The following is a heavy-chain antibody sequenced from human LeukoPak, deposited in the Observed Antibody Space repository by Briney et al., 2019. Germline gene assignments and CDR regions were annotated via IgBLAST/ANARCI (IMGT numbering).Heavy chain of an antibody. J-gene: IGHJ4*02. CDR2: ISGSGGST. V-gene: IGHV3-23*01. Sequence: PGGSLRLSCAASRFTFSSYAMSWVRQAPGKGLEWVSAISGSGGSTYYADSVKGRFSISRDNSKNTLYLQMNSLRAEDAAVYYCAKGFRYPAAEKFDYWGQGTLVTVSS. D-gene: IGHD2-2*01. CDR3: AKGFRYPAAEKFDY. CDR1: RFTFSSYA.